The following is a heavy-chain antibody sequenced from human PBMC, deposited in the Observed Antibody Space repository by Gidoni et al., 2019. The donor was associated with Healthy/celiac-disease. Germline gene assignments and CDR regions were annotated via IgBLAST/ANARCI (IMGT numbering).Heavy chain of an antibody. V-gene: IGHV4-34*01. CDR2: INHSGST. CDR1: GGSFSGYY. Sequence: QVQLQQWGAGLLTPSETLSITCAVYGGSFSGYYWSWIRQPPGKGLEWIGEINHSGSTNYNPSLKSRVTISVDTSKNQFSLKLSSVTAADTAVYYCARARGTNYYYYYMDVWGKGTTVTVSS. CDR3: ARARGTNYYYYYMDV. D-gene: IGHD6-6*01. J-gene: IGHJ6*03.